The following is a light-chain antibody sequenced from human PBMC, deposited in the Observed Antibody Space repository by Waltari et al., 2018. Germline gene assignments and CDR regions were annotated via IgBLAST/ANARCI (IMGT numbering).Light chain of an antibody. CDR2: KAS. CDR3: QQYNGR. CDR1: QSINNV. Sequence: DIQLTQSPSTLSASLGDRVTIPCRASQSINNVLAWYQQKPGKAPKYMISKASNLESGVPSRFSGSGSGTEFTLTISSLQPDDFASYYCQQYNGRFGQGTKVEMK. V-gene: IGKV1-5*03. J-gene: IGKJ1*01.